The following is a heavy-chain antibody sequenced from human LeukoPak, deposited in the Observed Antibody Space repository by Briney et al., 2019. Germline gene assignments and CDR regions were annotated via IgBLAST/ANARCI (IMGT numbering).Heavy chain of an antibody. Sequence: SETLSLTCTVSGGSISSGGYYWSWIRQHPGKGLEWIGYIYYSGSTNYNPSLKSRITISVDTSKNQFSLKLSSVTAADTAVYYCARVSCSGGSCLDYWGQGTLVTVSS. D-gene: IGHD2-15*01. J-gene: IGHJ4*02. CDR3: ARVSCSGGSCLDY. CDR1: GGSISSGGYY. CDR2: IYYSGST. V-gene: IGHV4-31*03.